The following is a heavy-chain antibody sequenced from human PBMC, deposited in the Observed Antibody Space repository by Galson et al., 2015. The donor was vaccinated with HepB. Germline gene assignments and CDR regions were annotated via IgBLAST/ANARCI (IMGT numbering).Heavy chain of an antibody. CDR2: IDWDDDK. Sequence: PALVKPTQTLTLTCTFSGFSLSTSGMCVSWIRQPPGKALEWLARIDWDDDKYYSTSLKTRLTISKDTSKNQVVLTMTNMDPVDTATYYCARIGCSGSYEPEGYWGQGTLVTVSS. J-gene: IGHJ4*02. D-gene: IGHD1-26*01. CDR1: GFSLSTSGMC. CDR3: ARIGCSGSYEPEGY. V-gene: IGHV2-70*11.